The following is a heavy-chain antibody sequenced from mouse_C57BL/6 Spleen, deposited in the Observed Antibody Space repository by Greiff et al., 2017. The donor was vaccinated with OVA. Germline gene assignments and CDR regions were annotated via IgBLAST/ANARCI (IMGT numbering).Heavy chain of an antibody. CDR1: GYTFTSYW. J-gene: IGHJ2*01. Sequence: QVQLQQPGAELVRPGSSVKLSCKASGYTFTSYWMDWVKQRPGQGLEWIGNIYPSDSETHYNQKFKDKATLTVDKSSSTAYMQLSSLTSEDSAVYYCARGGEYYFDYWGQGTTLTVSS. CDR3: ARGGEYYFDY. V-gene: IGHV1-61*01. CDR2: IYPSDSET.